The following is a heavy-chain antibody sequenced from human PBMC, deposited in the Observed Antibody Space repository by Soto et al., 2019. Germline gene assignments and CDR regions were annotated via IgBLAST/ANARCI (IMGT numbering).Heavy chain of an antibody. D-gene: IGHD6-6*01. CDR2: IGTSGGTT. CDR3: AGYSSSMGIHY. V-gene: IGHV3-23*01. CDR1: GFTFSSYA. J-gene: IGHJ4*02. Sequence: GGSLRLSCAASGFTFSSYAMSWVRQAPGKGLEWVSAIGTSGGTTYYADSVKGRFTISRDNSKNTLYLQMNSLRAEDTAVYYCAGYSSSMGIHYWGQGTLVTVSS.